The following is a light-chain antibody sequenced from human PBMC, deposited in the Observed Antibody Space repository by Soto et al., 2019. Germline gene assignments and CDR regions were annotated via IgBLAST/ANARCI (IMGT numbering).Light chain of an antibody. CDR3: QQCNNWPPIT. Sequence: EIVLTQSPATLSLSPGERATLSCRASQSVVKCLAWYQQKPGQAPRLLIYDVSSRAPGIPARFSGSGSGTDFTLTISRLEPEGFGVYYWQQCNNWPPITFGQGTRLEIK. V-gene: IGKV3-11*01. CDR2: DVS. CDR1: QSVVKC. J-gene: IGKJ5*01.